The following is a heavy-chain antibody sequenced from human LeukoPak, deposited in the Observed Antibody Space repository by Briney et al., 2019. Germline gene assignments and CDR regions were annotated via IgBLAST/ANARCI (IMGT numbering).Heavy chain of an antibody. CDR3: AKDSSGWIRRAFDI. V-gene: IGHV3-23*01. CDR2: ISGSGGST. CDR1: GFTFSSYP. Sequence: SGGSVRLSCAASGFTFSSYPMSWVRQAPGKGLEWVSAISGSGGSTHYADSVKGRFTISRDSSKNTLYLQMNSLRAEDTAVYYCAKDSSGWIRRAFDIWGQGTMVTVSS. D-gene: IGHD6-19*01. J-gene: IGHJ3*02.